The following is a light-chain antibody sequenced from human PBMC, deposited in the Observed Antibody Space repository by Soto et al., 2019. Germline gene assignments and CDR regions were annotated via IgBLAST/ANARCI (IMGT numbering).Light chain of an antibody. V-gene: IGLV2-11*01. J-gene: IGLJ3*02. CDR3: CSYVDTDTWV. CDR2: GVS. CDR1: SSDVGGYNY. Sequence: QSALTQPASVSGSPGQSITISCTGTSSDVGGYNYVSWYQQYPGKAPKLMISGVSERPSGVPDRFSGSKSGNTASLTISGLQAEDEADYYCCSYVDTDTWVFGGGTRSPS.